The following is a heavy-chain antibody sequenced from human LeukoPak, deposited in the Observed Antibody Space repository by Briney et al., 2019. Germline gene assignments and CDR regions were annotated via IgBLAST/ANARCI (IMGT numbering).Heavy chain of an antibody. CDR1: GFTFSSYS. J-gene: IGHJ4*02. CDR3: ARVRYYYGSGSYLD. V-gene: IGHV3-48*02. Sequence: GGSLRLSWAASGFTFSSYSMNWVRQAPGKGLEWVSYISSSSSTIYYADSVKGRFTISRDNAKNSLYLQMNSLRDEDTAVYYCARVRYYYGSGSYLDWGQGTLVTVSS. D-gene: IGHD3-10*01. CDR2: ISSSSSTI.